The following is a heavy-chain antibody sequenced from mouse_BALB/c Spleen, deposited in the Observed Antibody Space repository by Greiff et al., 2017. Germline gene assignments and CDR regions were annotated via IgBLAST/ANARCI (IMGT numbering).Heavy chain of an antibody. Sequence: QVQLQQSGAELMKPGASVKISCKATGYTFSSYWIEWVKQRPGHGLEWIGEILPGSGSTNYNEKFKGKATFTADTSSNTAYMQLSSLTSEDSAVYYCARGGIYYAMDYWGQGTSVTVSA. CDR2: ILPGSGST. J-gene: IGHJ4*01. CDR3: ARGGIYYAMDY. V-gene: IGHV1-9*01. CDR1: GYTFSSYW.